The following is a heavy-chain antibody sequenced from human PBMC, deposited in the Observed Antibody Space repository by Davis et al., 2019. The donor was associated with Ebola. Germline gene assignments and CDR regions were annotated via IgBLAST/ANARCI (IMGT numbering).Heavy chain of an antibody. CDR3: ARDNFPEDGMDV. J-gene: IGHJ6*02. CDR2: MSGSGDRT. V-gene: IGHV3-23*01. CDR1: GFNFNTYA. Sequence: GESLKISCAASGFNFNTYAMSWVRQAPGKGPEWVSGMSGSGDRTNYADSVRGRFTISRDNSKNTLYLQLSSLTPEDSAVYYCARDNFPEDGMDVWGQGTTVTVSS.